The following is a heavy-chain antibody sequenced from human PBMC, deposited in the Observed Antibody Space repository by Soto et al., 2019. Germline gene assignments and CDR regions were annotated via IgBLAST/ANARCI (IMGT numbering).Heavy chain of an antibody. CDR1: GYTFTSYG. J-gene: IGHJ6*02. D-gene: IGHD3-22*01. V-gene: IGHV1-3*01. Sequence: QIRLMQSGAEVKKPGASLKVSCKASGYTFTSYGIHWVRQAPGQRLEWTGWINAGNGNTKYSEKFQGRVTITRDTSASTAYLEPSSLRSEDTAVYYCARDPNGSSAYYHHYYYGMDVWGQGTTVTVSS. CDR3: ARDPNGSSAYYHHYYYGMDV. CDR2: INAGNGNT.